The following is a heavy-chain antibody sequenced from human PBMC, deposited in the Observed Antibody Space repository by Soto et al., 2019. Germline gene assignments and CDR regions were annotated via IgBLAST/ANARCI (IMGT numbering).Heavy chain of an antibody. CDR3: ARDQTGSYPYNWLDP. Sequence: GGSLRLSCTASGFTFSKYAMHWVRQAPGKGLEWVSVIWSDGSTRYYADSVKGRFTVSRDNSKNTVHLQMNSLRAEDAAVYYCARDQTGSYPYNWLDPWGQGTLVTVSS. V-gene: IGHV3-33*01. CDR2: IWSDGSTR. D-gene: IGHD1-26*01. CDR1: GFTFSKYA. J-gene: IGHJ5*02.